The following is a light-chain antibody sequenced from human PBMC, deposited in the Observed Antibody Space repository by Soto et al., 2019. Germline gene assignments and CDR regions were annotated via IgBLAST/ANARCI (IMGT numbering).Light chain of an antibody. V-gene: IGLV2-8*01. CDR2: EVS. J-gene: IGLJ2*01. Sequence: QPALTQPPSASGSPGQSVTISCTGTSSDVGGYDYVSWYQQHPGKAPKLMIYEVSKRPSGVPDRFSGSKSGNTASLTVSGLQAEDEADYYCSSYAGSNILVFGGGTKLTVL. CDR1: SSDVGGYDY. CDR3: SSYAGSNILV.